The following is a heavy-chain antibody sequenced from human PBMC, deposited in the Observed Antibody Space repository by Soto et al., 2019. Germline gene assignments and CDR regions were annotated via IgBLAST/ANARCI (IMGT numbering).Heavy chain of an antibody. CDR2: IFYSGST. Sequence: SETLSLTCNVSAASISSRNYYWGWIRQPPGKGLEWFGSIFYSGSTYYNPSLKSRVTISIVTSQNQFSLRLTSVTAADTAVYYCVRHPRIMVPRQHDYYFDTWGPGNLVTVSS. CDR3: VRHPRIMVPRQHDYYFDT. J-gene: IGHJ4*02. V-gene: IGHV4-39*01. CDR1: AASISSRNYY. D-gene: IGHD2-8*01.